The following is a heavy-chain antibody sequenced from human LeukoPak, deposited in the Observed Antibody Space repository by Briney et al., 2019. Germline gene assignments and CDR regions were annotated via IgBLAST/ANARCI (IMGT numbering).Heavy chain of an antibody. CDR2: ISYDGSNK. Sequence: PGGSLRLSCAASGFTFSSYGMHWVRQAPGKGLEWVAVISYDGSNKYYADSVKGRFTISRDNSKNTLYLQMNSLRAEDTAVYYCARAFFHYGGNSFWGQGTLVTVSS. CDR1: GFTFSSYG. CDR3: ARAFFHYGGNSF. D-gene: IGHD4-23*01. V-gene: IGHV3-30*03. J-gene: IGHJ4*02.